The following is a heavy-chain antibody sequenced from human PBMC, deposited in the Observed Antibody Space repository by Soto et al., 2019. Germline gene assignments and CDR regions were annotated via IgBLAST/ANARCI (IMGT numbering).Heavy chain of an antibody. CDR1: GGTFSSYA. CDR3: ASGSFDVPQPSPNYNYYGIDF. J-gene: IGHJ6*02. D-gene: IGHD3-10*01. CDR2: IIPIFGTA. V-gene: IGHV1-69*01. Sequence: QVQLVQSGAEVKKPGSSVKVSCKASGGTFSSYAISWVRQAPGQGLEWMGGIIPIFGTANYAQKFQGRVTITANEATSTTYMELNSLRSADTDVYYFASGSFDVPQPSPNYNYYGIDFWGQGTTVTVSS.